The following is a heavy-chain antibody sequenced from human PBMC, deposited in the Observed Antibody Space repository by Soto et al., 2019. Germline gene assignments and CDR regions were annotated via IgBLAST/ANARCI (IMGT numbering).Heavy chain of an antibody. V-gene: IGHV3-23*01. J-gene: IGHJ6*02. CDR3: AKDRFLEWGDYYYYGMDV. D-gene: IGHD3-3*01. CDR2: ISGSGGST. CDR1: GFTFSSYA. Sequence: GGSLRLSCAASGFTFSSYAMSWVRQAPGKGLEWVSAISGSGGSTYYADSVKGRFTISRDNSKNTLYLQMNSLRAEDTAVYYCAKDRFLEWGDYYYYGMDVWGQGTTVTVSS.